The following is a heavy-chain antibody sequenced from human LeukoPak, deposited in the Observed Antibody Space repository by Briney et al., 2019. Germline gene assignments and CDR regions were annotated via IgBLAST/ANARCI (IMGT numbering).Heavy chain of an antibody. D-gene: IGHD2-15*01. CDR1: GYTLTGYY. Sequence: ASVKVSCKASGYTLTGYYMHWVRQAPGQGLEWMGWINPNSGGTSYAQKFQGRVTMTRDTSISTAYMELSRLRSDDTAVYYCANRLGYCSGGSCPQGDYWGQGTLVTVSS. V-gene: IGHV1-2*02. J-gene: IGHJ4*02. CDR2: INPNSGGT. CDR3: ANRLGYCSGGSCPQGDY.